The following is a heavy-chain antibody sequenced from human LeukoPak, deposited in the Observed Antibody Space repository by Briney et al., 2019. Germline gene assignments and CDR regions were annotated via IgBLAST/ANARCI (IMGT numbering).Heavy chain of an antibody. Sequence: PSETLSLTCTVSGGSISSYYWSWIRQPPGRGLEWIGYIYYGGSTYYSPSLKSRVTISVDTSKNHFSLKLDSVTAADTAVYFCARADGGSRPFDYWGQGTLVAVSS. CDR3: ARADGGSRPFDY. D-gene: IGHD2-15*01. CDR1: GGSISSYY. J-gene: IGHJ4*02. CDR2: IYYGGST. V-gene: IGHV4-59*01.